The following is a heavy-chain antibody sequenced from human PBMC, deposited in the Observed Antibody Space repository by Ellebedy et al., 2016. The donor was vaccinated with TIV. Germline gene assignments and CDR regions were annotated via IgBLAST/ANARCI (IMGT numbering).Heavy chain of an antibody. V-gene: IGHV1-69*13. D-gene: IGHD3-10*01. Sequence: AASVKVSCKASGGTFNRSGISWMRQAPGQGLEWMGGILPVFGPSHYARKFQGRLSFTADESTSTAYMGLSSLRSEDTAMYYCATMGMIRGVQSDRHFYFAMDVWGQGTTVTVSS. CDR3: ATMGMIRGVQSDRHFYFAMDV. CDR1: GGTFNRSG. J-gene: IGHJ6*02. CDR2: ILPVFGPS.